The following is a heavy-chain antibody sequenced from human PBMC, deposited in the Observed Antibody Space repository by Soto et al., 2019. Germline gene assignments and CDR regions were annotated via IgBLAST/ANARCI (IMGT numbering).Heavy chain of an antibody. V-gene: IGHV5-51*01. D-gene: IGHD2-15*01. CDR3: ARVGGYCSGGRCYYYGMDV. Sequence: GESLKISCKGSGYSFTSYWIGWVRQLPGKGLEWMGIIYPGDSDTRYSPSFQGQVTISADKSISTAYLQWSSLKASDTAMYYCARVGGYCSGGRCYYYGMDVWGQGTKVTVSS. J-gene: IGHJ6*02. CDR1: GYSFTSYW. CDR2: IYPGDSDT.